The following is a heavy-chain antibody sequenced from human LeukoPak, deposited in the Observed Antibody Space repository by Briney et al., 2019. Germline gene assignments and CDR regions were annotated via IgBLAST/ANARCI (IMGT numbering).Heavy chain of an antibody. Sequence: GGSLRLSCAASGFTFSSYAMSWVRQAPGKGLEWVSVIYSGGSTYYADSVKGRFTISRDNSKNTLYLQMNSLRADDTAVYYCVRDGVDYGSEYWGQGTLVTVSS. J-gene: IGHJ4*02. CDR2: IYSGGST. CDR1: GFTFSSYA. CDR3: VRDGVDYGSEY. D-gene: IGHD4-17*01. V-gene: IGHV3-53*01.